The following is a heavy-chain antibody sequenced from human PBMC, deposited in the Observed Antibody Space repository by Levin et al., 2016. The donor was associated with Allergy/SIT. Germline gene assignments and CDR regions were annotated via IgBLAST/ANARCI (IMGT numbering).Heavy chain of an antibody. CDR2: INHSGST. V-gene: IGHV4-34*01. D-gene: IGHD6-13*01. CDR3: ARLPIAAAGSYYFDY. Sequence: GSLRLSCAVYGGSFSGYYWSWIRQPPGKGLEWIGEINHSGSTNYNPSLKSRVTISVDTSKNQFSLKLSSVTAADTAVYYCARLPIAAAGSYYFDYWGQGTLVTVSS. CDR1: GGSFSGYY. J-gene: IGHJ4*02.